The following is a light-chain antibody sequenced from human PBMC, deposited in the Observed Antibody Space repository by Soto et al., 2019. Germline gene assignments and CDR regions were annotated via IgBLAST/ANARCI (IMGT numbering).Light chain of an antibody. V-gene: IGKV1-39*01. Sequence: DIQMTQSPSTLSASVGDRVTITSRASQTISSNLNWYQQEPEKAPKLLIFAASILHSGVPSRFSGGGSGTDFTLTISSLQPEDSATYYCQQSSSTPITFGQGTRLEIK. CDR1: QTISSN. J-gene: IGKJ5*01. CDR3: QQSSSTPIT. CDR2: AAS.